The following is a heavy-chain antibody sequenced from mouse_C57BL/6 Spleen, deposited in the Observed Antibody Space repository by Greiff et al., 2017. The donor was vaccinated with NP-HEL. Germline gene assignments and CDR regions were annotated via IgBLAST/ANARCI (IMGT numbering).Heavy chain of an antibody. D-gene: IGHD1-1*01. CDR1: GYTFTSYW. J-gene: IGHJ3*01. CDR3: ARSGYYGTAWFAY. V-gene: IGHV1-53*01. Sequence: VQLQQPGTELVKPGASVKLSCKASGYTFTSYWMHWVKQRPGQGLEWIGNINPSNGGTNYNEKFKSKATLTVDKSSSTAYMQLSSLTSEDSAVYYCARSGYYGTAWFAYWGQGTLVTVSA. CDR2: INPSNGGT.